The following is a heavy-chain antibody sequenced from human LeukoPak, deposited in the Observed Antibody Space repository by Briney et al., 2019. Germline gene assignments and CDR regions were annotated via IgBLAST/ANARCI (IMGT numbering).Heavy chain of an antibody. CDR1: GGSISTTNW. V-gene: IGHV4-4*02. CDR2: VHLSGRT. Sequence: SETLSLTCGVSGGSISTTNWWTWVRQPPGEGLEWIGEVHLSGRTHYNPSLESRVTMSVDMSENRISLRLTSVTAADTAVYYCAREGGPYRPLDYSGQGTLVTVSS. J-gene: IGHJ4*02. CDR3: AREGGPYRPLDY.